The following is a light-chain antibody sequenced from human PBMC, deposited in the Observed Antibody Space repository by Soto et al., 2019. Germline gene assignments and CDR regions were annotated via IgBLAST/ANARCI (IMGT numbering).Light chain of an antibody. CDR2: DAS. V-gene: IGKV3-11*01. Sequence: EIVLTQSPATLSLSPGERATLSCRASQSVNSYLAWYQQKPGQAPRLLIYDASNRATGIPARFSGSGSGTAFPLTSSSLEPEEFAVYYCQQRSNWPPYAFGQGTKLEIK. J-gene: IGKJ2*01. CDR3: QQRSNWPPYA. CDR1: QSVNSY.